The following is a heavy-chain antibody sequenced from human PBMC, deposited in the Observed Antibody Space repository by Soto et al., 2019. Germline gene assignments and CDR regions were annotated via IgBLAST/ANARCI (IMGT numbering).Heavy chain of an antibody. D-gene: IGHD1-1*01. Sequence: SETLSLTCTVSGVSVSTDVDYWGWVRQPPGKGLEWIGYIYYDGSTYYNPSLTSPVDISMDSSQNQFSLKLDSVTGADTAIYYCVRGTNCTTTSTCYRYFDFWGRGTLVTVSS. V-gene: IGHV4-30-4*01. J-gene: IGHJ4*01. CDR1: GVSVSTDVDY. CDR2: IYYDGST. CDR3: VRGTNCTTTSTCYRYFDF.